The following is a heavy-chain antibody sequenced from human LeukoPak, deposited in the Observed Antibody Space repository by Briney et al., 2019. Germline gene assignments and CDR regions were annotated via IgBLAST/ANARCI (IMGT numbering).Heavy chain of an antibody. CDR3: ASAGDSSSWYRFY. CDR1: GYTFTSYD. J-gene: IGHJ4*02. CDR2: INPSGGST. Sequence: ASVKVSCKASGYTFTSYDINWVRQAPGQGLEWMGIINPSGGSTNYSQKFQGRVTMTRDTSTNTFYMEVSSLRSEDTAVYYCASAGDSSSWYRFYWGQGTLVTVSS. D-gene: IGHD6-13*01. V-gene: IGHV1-46*01.